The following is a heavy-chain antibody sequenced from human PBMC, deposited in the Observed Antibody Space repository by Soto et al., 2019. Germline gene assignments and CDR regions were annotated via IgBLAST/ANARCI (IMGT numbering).Heavy chain of an antibody. V-gene: IGHV4-59*08. Sequence: PSETLSLTCTVSGGSISSYYWSWIRQPPGKGLEWIGYIYYSGSTNYNPSLKSRVTISVDTSKNQFSLKLSSVTAADTAVYYCARHQDCSSTSCYGGGSYYYGMDVWGQGTTVTVSS. CDR3: ARHQDCSSTSCYGGGSYYYGMDV. D-gene: IGHD2-2*01. CDR2: IYYSGST. CDR1: GGSISSYY. J-gene: IGHJ6*02.